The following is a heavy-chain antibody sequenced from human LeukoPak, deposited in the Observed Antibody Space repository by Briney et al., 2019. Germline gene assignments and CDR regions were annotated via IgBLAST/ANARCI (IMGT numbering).Heavy chain of an antibody. Sequence: ASVKVSCKASGYTFTSYGISWVRQAPGQGLEWMGWISAYNGNTNYAQKLQGRVTMTTDTSTSTAYMELRSLRSDDTAVYYCARDYVVVPAPPLRYYYYMDVWGKGTTVTVSS. CDR3: ARDYVVVPAPPLRYYYYMDV. V-gene: IGHV1-18*01. CDR1: GYTFTSYG. J-gene: IGHJ6*03. D-gene: IGHD2-2*01. CDR2: ISAYNGNT.